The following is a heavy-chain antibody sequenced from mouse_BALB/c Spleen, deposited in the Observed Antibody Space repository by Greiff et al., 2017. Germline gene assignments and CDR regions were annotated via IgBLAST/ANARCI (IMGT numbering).Heavy chain of an antibody. Sequence: VKLMESGPELVRPGVSVKISCKGSGYTFTDYAMHWVKQSHAKSLEWIGVISTYYGNTNYNQKFKGKATMTVDKSSSTAYMELARLTSEDSAIYYCASGSSPFAYWGQGTLVTVSA. J-gene: IGHJ3*01. V-gene: IGHV1-67*01. CDR3: ASGSSPFAY. CDR2: ISTYYGNT. CDR1: GYTFTDYA. D-gene: IGHD1-1*01.